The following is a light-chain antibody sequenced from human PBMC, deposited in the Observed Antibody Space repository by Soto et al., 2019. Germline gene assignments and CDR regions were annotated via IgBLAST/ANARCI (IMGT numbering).Light chain of an antibody. CDR2: KAS. CDR1: QSISSW. V-gene: IGKV1-5*03. CDR3: QHYNSYPWT. J-gene: IGKJ1*01. Sequence: DIQMTQSPSTLSASVGDRVTITCRASQSISSWLAWYQQKPGKAPKLLIYKASSLESGVPSRFSGSGSGTEFTLTISRLQPDDFATYYCQHYNSYPWTFGQGTKVDI.